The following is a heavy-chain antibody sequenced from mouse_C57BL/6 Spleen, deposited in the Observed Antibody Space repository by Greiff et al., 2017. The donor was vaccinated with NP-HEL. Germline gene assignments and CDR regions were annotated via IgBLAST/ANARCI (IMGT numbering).Heavy chain of an antibody. Sequence: VQLQQSGPELVKPGASVKIPCKASGYTFTDYNMDWVKQSHGKSLEWIGDINPNNGGTIYNQKFKGKATLTVDKSSSTAYMELRSLTSEDTAVYYCARGDYYGSSPGFAYWGQGTLVTVSA. CDR3: ARGDYYGSSPGFAY. J-gene: IGHJ3*01. CDR2: INPNNGGT. CDR1: GYTFTDYN. V-gene: IGHV1-18*01. D-gene: IGHD1-1*01.